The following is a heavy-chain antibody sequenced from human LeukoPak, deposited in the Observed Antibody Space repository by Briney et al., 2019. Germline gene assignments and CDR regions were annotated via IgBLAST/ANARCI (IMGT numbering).Heavy chain of an antibody. D-gene: IGHD6-13*01. CDR2: INPSGGST. J-gene: IGHJ3*02. V-gene: IGHV1-46*01. CDR1: GYTFTSYY. CDR3: ARGLDVQQLGLGFDI. Sequence: GASVKVSCKASGYTFTSYYMHWVRQAPGQGLEWMGIINPSGGSTSYAQKFQGRVTITRNTSISTAYMELSSLRSEDTAVYYCARGLDVQQLGLGFDIWGQGTMVTVSS.